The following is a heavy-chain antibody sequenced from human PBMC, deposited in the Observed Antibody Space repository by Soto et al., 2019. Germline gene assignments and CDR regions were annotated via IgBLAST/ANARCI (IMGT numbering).Heavy chain of an antibody. CDR1: GXTSNXXX. CDR3: GRDDGSSYYYADWIDS. V-gene: IGHV1-3*01. CDR2: INAANGDT. D-gene: IGHD3-22*01. J-gene: IGHJ5*01. Sequence: QFXXVXSXAEVXKPGXSVKVLCKXSGXTSNXXXXXXXRQAPGQRLEWMGRINAANGDTKYSXXXXXXXXXXXXXXXXXXXXXLSGLRTEDTAVYFCGRDDGSSYYYADWIDSWGQXTLVSVSS.